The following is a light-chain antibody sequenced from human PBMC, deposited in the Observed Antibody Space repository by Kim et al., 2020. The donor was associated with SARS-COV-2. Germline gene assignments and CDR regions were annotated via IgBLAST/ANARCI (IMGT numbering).Light chain of an antibody. CDR2: GAS. CDR3: QQYNNWPPIT. V-gene: IGKV3-15*01. J-gene: IGKJ5*01. Sequence: ETVMTQSPATLPVSPEERATLSCRASQSVSSNLAWYQHKPGQAPRLLIYGASTRATGIPARFSGSGSGTEFTLTISSLQSEDFGVYYCQQYNNWPPITFGQGTRLEIK. CDR1: QSVSSN.